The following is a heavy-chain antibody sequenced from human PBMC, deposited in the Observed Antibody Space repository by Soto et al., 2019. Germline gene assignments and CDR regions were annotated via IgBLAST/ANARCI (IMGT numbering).Heavy chain of an antibody. J-gene: IGHJ4*02. D-gene: IGHD6-13*01. CDR1: GYTLTSYA. Sequence: VASVKVSCKASGYTLTSYAMHWVRQAPGQGLEWMGWISAYNGNTNYAQKLQGRVTMTTDTSTSTAYMELRSLRSDDTAVYYCARDVAAATNWGQGTLVTVSS. CDR3: ARDVAAATN. CDR2: ISAYNGNT. V-gene: IGHV1-18*01.